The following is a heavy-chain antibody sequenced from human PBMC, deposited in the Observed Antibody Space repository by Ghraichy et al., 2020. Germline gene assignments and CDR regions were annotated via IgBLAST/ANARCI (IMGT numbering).Heavy chain of an antibody. CDR2: INAGNGNT. Sequence: ASVKVSCKASGYTFTSYAMHWVRQAPGQRLEWMGWINAGNGNTKYSQKFQGRVTITRDTSASTAYMEVSSLRSEDTAVYYCARGKGPPVAGVDYGGQGTLVTVSS. CDR3: ARGKGPPVAGVDY. CDR1: GYTFTSYA. V-gene: IGHV1-3*01. J-gene: IGHJ4*02. D-gene: IGHD1-14*01.